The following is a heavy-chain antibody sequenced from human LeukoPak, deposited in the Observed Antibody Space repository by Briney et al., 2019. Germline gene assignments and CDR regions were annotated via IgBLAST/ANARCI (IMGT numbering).Heavy chain of an antibody. D-gene: IGHD1-26*01. J-gene: IGHJ4*01. CDR1: GYNFTDYY. V-gene: IGHV1-2*02. CDR2: INPKNGGA. Sequence: ASVKVSCKASGYNFTDYYIHWLRQAPGQGLEWMGWINPKNGGANFPQRFQGRVTMTRDTSINTAYMDLSSLRSDDTALYYCARDFGIRWELTMILSYWGHGTLVTVSS. CDR3: ARDFGIRWELTMILSY.